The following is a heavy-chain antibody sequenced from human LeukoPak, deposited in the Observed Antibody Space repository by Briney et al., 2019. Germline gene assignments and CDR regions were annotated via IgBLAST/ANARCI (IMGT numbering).Heavy chain of an antibody. CDR2: ISAYNGNT. Sequence: ASVKVSCKASGYTFTSYGISWVRQAPGQGLEWMGWISAYNGNTNYAQKFQGRVTMTRDTSISTAYMELSRLRSDDTAVYYCARESGSYSCWFDPWGQGTLVTVSS. J-gene: IGHJ5*02. D-gene: IGHD1-26*01. V-gene: IGHV1-18*01. CDR1: GYTFTSYG. CDR3: ARESGSYSCWFDP.